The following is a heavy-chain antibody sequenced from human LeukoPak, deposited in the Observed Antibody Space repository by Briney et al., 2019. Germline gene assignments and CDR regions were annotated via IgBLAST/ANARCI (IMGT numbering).Heavy chain of an antibody. V-gene: IGHV4-39*07. Sequence: SETLSLTCTVSGGSISSSSYYWGGIRQPPGKGLEWIGSIYYSGSTYYNPSLKSRVTISVDTSKNQFSLKLSSVTAADTAVYYCARDQALYSSSWFPPLDYWGQGTLVTVSS. CDR1: GGSISSSSYY. J-gene: IGHJ4*02. CDR3: ARDQALYSSSWFPPLDY. CDR2: IYYSGST. D-gene: IGHD6-13*01.